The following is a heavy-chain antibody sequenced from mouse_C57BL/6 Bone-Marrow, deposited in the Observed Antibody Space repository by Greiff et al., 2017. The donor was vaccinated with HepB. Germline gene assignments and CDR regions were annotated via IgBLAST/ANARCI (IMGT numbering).Heavy chain of an antibody. D-gene: IGHD1-1*01. J-gene: IGHJ4*01. CDR1: GYTFTSYW. Sequence: VQLQQPGAELVKPGASVKLSCKASGYTFTSYWMQWVKQRPGQGLEWIGEIDPSDSYTNYNQKFKGKATLTVDTSSSTAYMQRSSLTSEDSAVYYCARAITTVVAPYAMDYWGQGTSVTVSS. CDR3: ARAITTVVAPYAMDY. CDR2: IDPSDSYT. V-gene: IGHV1-50*01.